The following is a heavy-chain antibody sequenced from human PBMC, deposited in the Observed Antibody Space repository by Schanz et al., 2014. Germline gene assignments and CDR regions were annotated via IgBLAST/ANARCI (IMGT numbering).Heavy chain of an antibody. Sequence: EVQLLESGGGLVQPGGSLRLSCAASGFTFRGYAMSWVRQAPGRGLEWVSFIYIGGNTYYADSVKGRFTISRDNSKNTVYIQMNSLRAEDTAVYYCARGGPAYYFDDWGQGTLVTVSS. CDR3: ARGGPAYYFDD. V-gene: IGHV3-66*01. CDR1: GFTFRGYA. J-gene: IGHJ4*02. CDR2: IYIGGNT.